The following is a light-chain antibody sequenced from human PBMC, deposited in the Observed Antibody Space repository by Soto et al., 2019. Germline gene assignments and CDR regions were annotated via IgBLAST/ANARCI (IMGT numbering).Light chain of an antibody. Sequence: DVVMTQSPLSLPVTPGEPASISCRSSQSLLHSNGYNYLDWYLQKPGQSPQLLIYLGSNRASGVPDRFSGSGSGTDFTLKISRVEAEDLGVYYCMQALHTSWTFGQGTKVEIK. CDR2: LGS. V-gene: IGKV2-28*01. CDR3: MQALHTSWT. CDR1: QSLLHSNGYNY. J-gene: IGKJ1*01.